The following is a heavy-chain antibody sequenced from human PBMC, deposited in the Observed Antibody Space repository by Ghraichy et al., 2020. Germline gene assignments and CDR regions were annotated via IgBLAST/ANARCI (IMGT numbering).Heavy chain of an antibody. V-gene: IGHV1-46*01. CDR1: GYTFTSYY. Sequence: ASVKVSCKASGYTFTSYYMHWVRQAPGQGLEWMGIINPSGGSTSYAQKFQGRVTMTRDTSTSTVYMELSSLRSEDTAVYYCARDSSGMVRGVPHQIDYWGQGTLVTVSS. J-gene: IGHJ4*02. D-gene: IGHD3-10*01. CDR2: INPSGGST. CDR3: ARDSSGMVRGVPHQIDY.